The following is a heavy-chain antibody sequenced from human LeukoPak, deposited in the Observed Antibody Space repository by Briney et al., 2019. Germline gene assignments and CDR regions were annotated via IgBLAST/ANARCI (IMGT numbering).Heavy chain of an antibody. J-gene: IGHJ5*02. V-gene: IGHV4-59*10. CDR3: ARGPEGYCSGGSCYWFDP. Sequence: SETLSLTCAVYGGSFSGYYWSWIRQPAGKGLEWIGRIYTSGSTNYNPSLKSRVTISVDTSKNQFSLKLSSVTAADTAVYYCARGPEGYCSGGSCYWFDPWGQGTLVTVSS. CDR1: GGSFSGYY. CDR2: IYTSGST. D-gene: IGHD2-15*01.